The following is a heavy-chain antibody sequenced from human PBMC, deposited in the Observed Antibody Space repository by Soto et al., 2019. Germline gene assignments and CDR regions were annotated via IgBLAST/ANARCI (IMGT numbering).Heavy chain of an antibody. D-gene: IGHD5-12*01. V-gene: IGHV3-9*01. J-gene: IGHJ4*02. CDR3: AKLASAYEVDY. Sequence: DVQLVESGGGLVQPGRSLRLSCAASGITFDDYAMHWVRQAPGKGLEWVSGISWNSGNIGYADSVKGRFTISRDNAKNSLYLQMNNLRAEDTALYYCAKLASAYEVDYWGQGTLVTVSS. CDR1: GITFDDYA. CDR2: ISWNSGNI.